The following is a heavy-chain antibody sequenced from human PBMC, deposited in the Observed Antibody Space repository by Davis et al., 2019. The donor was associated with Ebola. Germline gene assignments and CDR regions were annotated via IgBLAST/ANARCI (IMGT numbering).Heavy chain of an antibody. D-gene: IGHD1-14*01. V-gene: IGHV3-30-3*01. J-gene: IGHJ4*02. CDR2: ISYDGSNK. CDR3: ATGYYFDY. CDR1: GFTFSSYA. Sequence: GGSLRLSCAASGFTFSSYAMHWVRQAPGKGLEWVAVISYDGSNKYYADSVKGRFTISRDNAKNTLYLQMNSLRAEDTAVYYCATGYYFDYWGQGTLVTVSS.